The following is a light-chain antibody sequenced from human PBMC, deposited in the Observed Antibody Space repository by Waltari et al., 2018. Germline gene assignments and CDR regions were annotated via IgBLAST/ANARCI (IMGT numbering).Light chain of an antibody. CDR1: SPNIGAGSD. CDR3: QSYDSSLSAYVV. J-gene: IGLJ2*01. CDR2: GNS. V-gene: IGLV1-40*01. Sequence: QSVLTQPPSVSGAPGQRVTISCPGSSPNIGAGSDVHWYQQLPGTAPKLLIYGNSNRPSGVPDRFSGSKSGTSASLAITGLQAEDEADYYCQSYDSSLSAYVVFGGGTKLTVL.